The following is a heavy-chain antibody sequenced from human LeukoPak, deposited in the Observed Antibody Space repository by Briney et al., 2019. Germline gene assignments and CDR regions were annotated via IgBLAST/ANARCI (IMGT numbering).Heavy chain of an antibody. CDR3: ARQPTTLYYGMDV. V-gene: IGHV5-51*01. CDR2: IYPGDSDT. J-gene: IGHJ6*02. D-gene: IGHD1-14*01. CDR1: GFSFSNYW. Sequence: GESLKISCEGSGFSFSNYWIAWVRQMPGKGLECMGIIYPGDSDTRYGPSFQGQVTISADKSTNTAYLQWGSLKASDTAMYYCARQPTTLYYGMDVWGQGTTVTVSS.